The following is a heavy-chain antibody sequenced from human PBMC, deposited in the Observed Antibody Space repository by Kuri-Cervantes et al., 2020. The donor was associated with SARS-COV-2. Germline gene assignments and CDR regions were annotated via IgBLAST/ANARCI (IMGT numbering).Heavy chain of an antibody. CDR1: GYRFTSHW. J-gene: IGHJ3*02. Sequence: GGSLRLSCQGSGYRFTSHWIGWVRQMPGKGLEWMGIIYPGDSDMRYSPSFQGQVTISADKSINTAYLRWSSLKASDTAVYYCARSLGSYYSDAFDMWGQGTMVTVSS. CDR2: IYPGDSDM. D-gene: IGHD3-10*01. V-gene: IGHV5-51*01. CDR3: ARSLGSYYSDAFDM.